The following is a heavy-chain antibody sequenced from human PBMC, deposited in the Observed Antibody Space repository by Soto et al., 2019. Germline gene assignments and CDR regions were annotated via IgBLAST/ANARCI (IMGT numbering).Heavy chain of an antibody. CDR2: SSSSGTTI. CDR1: GFTFSIYE. CDR3: ARATGYTLDY. Sequence: GGSLRLSCAASGFTFSIYEMNWVRQAPGKGLEWVSYSSSSGTTIFYADSVRGRFTISRDNAKNSLFLQMNSLRGEDTAFYYCARATGYTLDYWGQGTLVTVSS. J-gene: IGHJ4*02. V-gene: IGHV3-48*03. D-gene: IGHD5-12*01.